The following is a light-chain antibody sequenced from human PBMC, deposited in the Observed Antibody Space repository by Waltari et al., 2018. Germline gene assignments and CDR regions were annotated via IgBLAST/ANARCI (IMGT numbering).Light chain of an antibody. Sequence: EVVMTQSPATLSVSPGESATLSCRASQSVSNDLAWYQQKPGQRPRLLIYDASTRVTGIPARFSGSGSGTEFTLTISSLQSEDFAIYYCQQYNYYYTFGQGTKLEIK. CDR1: QSVSND. CDR2: DAS. CDR3: QQYNYYYT. V-gene: IGKV3-15*01. J-gene: IGKJ2*01.